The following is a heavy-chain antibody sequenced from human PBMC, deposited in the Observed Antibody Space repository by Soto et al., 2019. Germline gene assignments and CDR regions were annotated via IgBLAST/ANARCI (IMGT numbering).Heavy chain of an antibody. V-gene: IGHV3-23*01. D-gene: IGHD6-6*01. CDR3: APRVGQLVFYYGMDV. CDR1: GFTFSSYA. J-gene: IGHJ6*02. Sequence: GGSLSLSCAASGFTFSSYAMSWVRQAPGKGLEWVSAISGSGGSTYYADSVKGRFTISRDNSKNTLYLQMNSLRAEDTAVYYCAPRVGQLVFYYGMDVWGQGTAVTVSS. CDR2: ISGSGGST.